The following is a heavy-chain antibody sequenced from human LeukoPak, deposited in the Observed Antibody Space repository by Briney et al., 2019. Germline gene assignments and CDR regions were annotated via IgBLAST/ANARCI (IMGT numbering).Heavy chain of an antibody. CDR2: ISGSGGST. J-gene: IGHJ4*02. Sequence: PGGSLRLSCAASGFTFSSYAMSWVRQAPGKGLEWVSAISGSGGSTYYADSVKGRFTISRDSSKNTLYLQMNSLRAEDTAVYYCAKDVAALLNYFDYWGQGTLVTVSS. D-gene: IGHD6-13*01. V-gene: IGHV3-23*01. CDR3: AKDVAALLNYFDY. CDR1: GFTFSSYA.